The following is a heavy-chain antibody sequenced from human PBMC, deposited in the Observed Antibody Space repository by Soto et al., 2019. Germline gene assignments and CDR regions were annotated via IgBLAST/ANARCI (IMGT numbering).Heavy chain of an antibody. Sequence: QVQLVQSGAEVKKPGSSVKVSCKASGGTFSSYAISWVRQAPGQGLEWMGGIIPIFGTANYAQKVQGRVTMTADESTRTADMELSSLRSEDTAVYDCARENDDGGKGGSYYYGMDVWGQGTTVTVSS. J-gene: IGHJ6*02. CDR2: IIPIFGTA. CDR1: GGTFSSYA. V-gene: IGHV1-69*01. CDR3: ARENDDGGKGGSYYYGMDV. D-gene: IGHD4-17*01.